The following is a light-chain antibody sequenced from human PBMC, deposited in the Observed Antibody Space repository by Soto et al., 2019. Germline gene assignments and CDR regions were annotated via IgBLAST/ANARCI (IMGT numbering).Light chain of an antibody. CDR1: QSVSNNY. V-gene: IGKV3-20*01. J-gene: IGKJ1*01. CDR2: GAS. Sequence: ELVFTQSPGTLSLSAGERATLSCRASQSVSNNYLAWYQQKPGQVPTVLLYGASNRATGIPDRFSGSGSGTDFTLTISRLEPEDFAVYYCQRYDTSPTFGQGTKVDIK. CDR3: QRYDTSPT.